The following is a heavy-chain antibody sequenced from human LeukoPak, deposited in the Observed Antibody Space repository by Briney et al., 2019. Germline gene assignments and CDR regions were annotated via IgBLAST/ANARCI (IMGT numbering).Heavy chain of an antibody. CDR2: ISSSSSTI. Sequence: GGSLRLSCAASGFTFSSYSMNWVRQAPGKGLEWVSYISSSSSTIYYADSVKGRFTISRDNAKNSLYLQMNSLRAEDMAVYYCAREVGSPSNWFDPWGQGTLVTVSS. D-gene: IGHD2-15*01. V-gene: IGHV3-48*04. CDR1: GFTFSSYS. CDR3: AREVGSPSNWFDP. J-gene: IGHJ5*02.